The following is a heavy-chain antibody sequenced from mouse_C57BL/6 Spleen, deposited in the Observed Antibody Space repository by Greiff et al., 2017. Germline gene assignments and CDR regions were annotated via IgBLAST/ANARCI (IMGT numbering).Heavy chain of an antibody. CDR2: INYDGSST. CDR3: ARDDYDGGYWYFDV. D-gene: IGHD2-4*01. Sequence: EVQVVESEGGLVQPGSSMKLSCTASGFTFSDYYMAWVRQVPEKGLEWVANINYDGSSTYYLDSLKSRFIISRDNAKNILYLQMSSLKSEDTATYYCARDDYDGGYWYFDVWGTGTTVTVSS. V-gene: IGHV5-16*01. CDR1: GFTFSDYY. J-gene: IGHJ1*03.